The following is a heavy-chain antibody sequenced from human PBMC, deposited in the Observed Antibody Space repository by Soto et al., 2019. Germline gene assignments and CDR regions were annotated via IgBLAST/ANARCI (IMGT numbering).Heavy chain of an antibody. CDR2: IWYDGSNK. Sequence: QVQLVESGGGVVQPGRSLRLSCAASGFTFSSYGMHWVRQAPGKGLEWVAVIWYDGSNKYYADSVKGRFTISRDNSKNTLYLHMNSLRAEDTAVYYCARLNVVWDAFDIWGQGTMVTVSS. J-gene: IGHJ3*02. D-gene: IGHD2-15*01. V-gene: IGHV3-33*01. CDR1: GFTFSSYG. CDR3: ARLNVVWDAFDI.